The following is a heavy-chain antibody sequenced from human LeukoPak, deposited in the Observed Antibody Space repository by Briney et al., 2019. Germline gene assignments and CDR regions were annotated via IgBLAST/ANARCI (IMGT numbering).Heavy chain of an antibody. CDR2: IYYSGST. V-gene: IGHV4-39*01. CDR3: ARRLAGTEDY. Sequence: SETLSLTCTVAGGSISSSSYYWGWIRQPPGKGLEWIGSIYYSGSTYYNPSLKSRVTISVDTSKNQFSLKLSSVTAADTAVYYCARRLAGTEDYWGQGTLVTVSS. D-gene: IGHD6-13*01. CDR1: GGSISSSSYY. J-gene: IGHJ4*02.